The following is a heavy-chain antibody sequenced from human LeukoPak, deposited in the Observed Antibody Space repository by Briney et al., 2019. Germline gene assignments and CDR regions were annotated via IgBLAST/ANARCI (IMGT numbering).Heavy chain of an antibody. D-gene: IGHD1-26*01. CDR2: IYHSGST. J-gene: IGHJ4*02. Sequence: SETLSLTCTVSGYSISSGYYWGWIRQPPGKGLEWIGSIYHSGSTYYNPSLKSRVTISVDTSKNQFSLKLSSVTAADTAVYYCARGISGSYRIDYWGQGTLVTVSS. V-gene: IGHV4-38-2*02. CDR3: ARGISGSYRIDY. CDR1: GYSISSGYY.